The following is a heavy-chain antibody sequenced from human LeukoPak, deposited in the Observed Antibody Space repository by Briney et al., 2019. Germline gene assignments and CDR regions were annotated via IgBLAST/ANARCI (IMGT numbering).Heavy chain of an antibody. Sequence: SETLSLTCTVSDGSISSYYWSWIRQPPGKGLEWIGYIYYSGSTNYNPSLKSRVTISVDTSKNQFSLKLRSVTAADTAVYYCARVSGYDWESFYDYWGQGTLVTVSS. CDR1: DGSISSYY. D-gene: IGHD5-12*01. CDR3: ARVSGYDWESFYDY. CDR2: IYYSGST. J-gene: IGHJ4*02. V-gene: IGHV4-59*01.